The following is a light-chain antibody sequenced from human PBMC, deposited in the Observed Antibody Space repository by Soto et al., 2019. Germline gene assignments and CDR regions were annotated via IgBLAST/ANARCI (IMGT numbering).Light chain of an antibody. CDR2: DAS. V-gene: IGKV3-15*01. CDR3: QQYNNWYPLT. Sequence: EIEMTQSPATLSVSPGDRATLSCRASQSVSSNLAWYQQKPGQAPKLLIYDASTRGTGVPARFSGSGSGTEFTLPISSRQSEDVAVCCCQQYNNWYPLTFGGGTKVEIK. J-gene: IGKJ4*01. CDR1: QSVSSN.